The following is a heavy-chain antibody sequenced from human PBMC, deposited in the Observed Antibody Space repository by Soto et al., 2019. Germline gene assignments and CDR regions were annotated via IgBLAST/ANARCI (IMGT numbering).Heavy chain of an antibody. Sequence: PGGSLRLSCAASGFTFSSYGMHWVRQAPGKGLEWVAVISYDGSNKYYADSVKGRFTISRDNSKNTLYLQMNSLRAEDTAVYYCAKDYSSGWYRIDYYGMDVWGQGTTVTVSS. J-gene: IGHJ6*02. D-gene: IGHD6-19*01. CDR1: GFTFSSYG. CDR3: AKDYSSGWYRIDYYGMDV. CDR2: ISYDGSNK. V-gene: IGHV3-30*18.